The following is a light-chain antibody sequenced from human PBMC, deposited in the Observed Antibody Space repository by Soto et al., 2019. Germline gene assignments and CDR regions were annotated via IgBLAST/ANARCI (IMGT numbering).Light chain of an antibody. CDR2: ELS. CDR1: SSDVGGYNY. CDR3: SSYAGSNNVI. Sequence: QSALTQPPSASGSPGQSVTISCTGTSSDVGGYNYVSWYQQHPGKAPKLMIYELSQRPSGVPDRFSGSKSGNTASLTVSGLQAEDEADYYCSSYAGSNNVIFGGGTK. J-gene: IGLJ2*01. V-gene: IGLV2-8*01.